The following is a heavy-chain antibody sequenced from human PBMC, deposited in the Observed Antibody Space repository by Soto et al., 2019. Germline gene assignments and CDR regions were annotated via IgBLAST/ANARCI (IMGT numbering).Heavy chain of an antibody. CDR1: GFIFSSFG. V-gene: IGHV3-33*01. Sequence: GGSLRLSCAASGFIFSSFGMHWVRQAPGKGLEWVAHIWYDGSNTYYADSVKGRFTISRDNSRNTVYLQMNSLRAKDTAVYHCVRDLLGSGGHFDYWGQGTPVTVSS. D-gene: IGHD7-27*01. CDR3: VRDLLGSGGHFDY. CDR2: IWYDGSNT. J-gene: IGHJ4*02.